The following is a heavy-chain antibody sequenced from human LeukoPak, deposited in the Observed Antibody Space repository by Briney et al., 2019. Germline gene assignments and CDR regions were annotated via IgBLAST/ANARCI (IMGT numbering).Heavy chain of an antibody. CDR1: GFTFSNAW. CDR3: ASRSSGWYVVDY. CDR2: IKSKTDGGTT. J-gene: IGHJ4*02. Sequence: GGSLRLSCAASGFTFSNAWMSWVRQAPGKGLEWVGRIKSKTDGGTTDYAAPVKGRFTISRDDSKNTLYLQMNSLRAEDTAVYYCASRSSGWYVVDYWGQGTLVTVSS. D-gene: IGHD6-19*01. V-gene: IGHV3-15*01.